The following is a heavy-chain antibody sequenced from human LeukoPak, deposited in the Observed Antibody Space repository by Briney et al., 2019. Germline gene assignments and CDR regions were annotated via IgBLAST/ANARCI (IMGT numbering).Heavy chain of an antibody. CDR3: TNQAVLRYFDWYSDY. J-gene: IGHJ4*02. CDR2: IKSKTDGGTT. CDR1: GFTFSNAW. D-gene: IGHD3-9*01. Sequence: GGSLRLSCAASGFTFSNAWMSWVRQAPGKGLEWVGRIKSKTDGGTTDYAAPVKGRFTISRDDSKNTLCLQMNSLKTEDTAVYYCTNQAVLRYFDWYSDYWGQGTLVTVSS. V-gene: IGHV3-15*01.